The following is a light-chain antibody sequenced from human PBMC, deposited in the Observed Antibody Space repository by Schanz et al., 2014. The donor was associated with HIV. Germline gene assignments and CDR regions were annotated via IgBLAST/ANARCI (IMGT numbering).Light chain of an antibody. CDR1: SSDVGDYDY. V-gene: IGLV2-14*01. CDR3: SSYTSTSTLVI. J-gene: IGLJ2*01. CDR2: DVT. Sequence: QSALTQPRSVSGSPGQSVAISCPGTSSDVGDYDYASWYQQHPGKAPKLMIYDVTYRPSGVSNRFSGSKSGDTASLTISGLQAEDEADYYCSSYTSTSTLVIFGGGTKLTVL.